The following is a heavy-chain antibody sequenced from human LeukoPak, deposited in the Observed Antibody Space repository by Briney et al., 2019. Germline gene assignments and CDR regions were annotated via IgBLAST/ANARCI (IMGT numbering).Heavy chain of an antibody. CDR2: VNAESTDI. CDR1: GFSFRRYA. CDR3: ARDTFEPLVIDF. D-gene: IGHD6-13*01. J-gene: IGHJ4*02. V-gene: IGHV3-21*05. Sequence: GGSLRLSCAASGFSFRRYAMNWVRQAPGKGLEWVAYVNAESTDILYADSVKGRFTISRDNAKNSLYLQMNSLRAEDRGVYYCARDTFEPLVIDFWGQGTLVTVSS.